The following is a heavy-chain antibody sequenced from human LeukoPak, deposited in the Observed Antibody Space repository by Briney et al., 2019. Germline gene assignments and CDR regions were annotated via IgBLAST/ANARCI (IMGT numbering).Heavy chain of an antibody. V-gene: IGHV3-21*01. CDR3: ARADWDTAMIDY. CDR1: GFTFSDYY. Sequence: GGSLRLSCAASGFTFSDYYMNWVRQAPGKGLEWVSSISSSSSYIYYADSVKGRFTISRDNAKNSLYLQMNSLRAEDTAVYYCARADWDTAMIDYWGQGTLVTVSS. CDR2: ISSSSSYI. J-gene: IGHJ4*02. D-gene: IGHD5-18*01.